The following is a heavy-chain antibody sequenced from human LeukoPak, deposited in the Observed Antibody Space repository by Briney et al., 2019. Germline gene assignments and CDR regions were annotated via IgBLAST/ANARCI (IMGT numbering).Heavy chain of an antibody. CDR3: AKLPRIASDI. J-gene: IGHJ3*02. CDR2: ISFDGRDK. V-gene: IGHV3-30*18. CDR1: GFTFSSYT. Sequence: PGGSLRLSCAASGFTFSSYTMSWVRQAPGKGLEWVALISFDGRDKQYADSVKGRFTISRDNSKNTLYLQMNSLRAEDTAVYYCAKLPRIASDIWGQGTMVTVSS.